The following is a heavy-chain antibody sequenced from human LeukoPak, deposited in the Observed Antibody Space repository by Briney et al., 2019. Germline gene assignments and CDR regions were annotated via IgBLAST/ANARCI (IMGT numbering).Heavy chain of an antibody. CDR2: ISSSGSTI. D-gene: IGHD6-19*01. J-gene: IGHJ4*02. CDR3: ARVGWYGRRVGY. Sequence: GGSLRLSCAASGFTVSSNYMSWVRQAPGKGLEWVSYISSSGSTIYYADSVKGRFTISRDNAKNSLYLQMNSLRAEDTAVYYCARVGWYGRRVGYWGQGTLVTVSS. CDR1: GFTVSSNY. V-gene: IGHV3-11*04.